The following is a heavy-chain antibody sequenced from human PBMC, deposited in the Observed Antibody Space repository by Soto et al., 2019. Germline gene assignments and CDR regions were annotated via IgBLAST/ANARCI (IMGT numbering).Heavy chain of an antibody. D-gene: IGHD3-3*01. CDR3: ARAPGTIFGVVRGGMDV. Sequence: GGSLRLSCAASGFTFSSYAMHWVRQAPGKGLEWVAVISYDGSNKYYADSVKGRFTISRDNSKNTLYLQMNSLRAEDTAVYYCARAPGTIFGVVRGGMDVWGQGTTVTVS. CDR2: ISYDGSNK. CDR1: GFTFSSYA. J-gene: IGHJ6*02. V-gene: IGHV3-30-3*01.